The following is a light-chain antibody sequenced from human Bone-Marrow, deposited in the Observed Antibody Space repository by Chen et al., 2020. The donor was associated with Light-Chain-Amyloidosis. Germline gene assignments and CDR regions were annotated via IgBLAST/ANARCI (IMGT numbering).Light chain of an antibody. CDR1: NIGSTS. V-gene: IGLV3-21*02. J-gene: IGLJ3*02. CDR3: QVWGRSSDRPV. Sequence: SYVLTQPSSVSVAPGQTATIACGGNNIGSTSVHWYQQTPGQAPLLVVYDDSDRPSGIPEQLSGSNSGNTATLTISRVEAGDEADYYCQVWGRSSDRPVFGGGTKLTVL. CDR2: DDS.